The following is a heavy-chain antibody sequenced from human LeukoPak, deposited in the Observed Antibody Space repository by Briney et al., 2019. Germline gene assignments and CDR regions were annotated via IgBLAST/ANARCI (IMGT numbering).Heavy chain of an antibody. V-gene: IGHV3-53*01. D-gene: IGHD3/OR15-3a*01. Sequence: GGSLRLSCAASGFTVSGNYMSWVRQAPGKGLEWVSVIYSGGSTYYADSVKGRFTISRDNSKSTLYLQMNSLRAEDTAVYYCARARTGPYWFDPWSQGTLVTVSS. CDR1: GFTVSGNY. CDR2: IYSGGST. CDR3: ARARTGPYWFDP. J-gene: IGHJ5*02.